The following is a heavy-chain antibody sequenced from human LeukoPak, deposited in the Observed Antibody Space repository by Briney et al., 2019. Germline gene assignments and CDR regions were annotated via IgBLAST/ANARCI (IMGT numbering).Heavy chain of an antibody. V-gene: IGHV4-31*03. CDR3: ARVNYGSATKEDY. J-gene: IGHJ4*02. D-gene: IGHD3-10*01. CDR1: GGSISSGGYY. Sequence: SQTLSLTCTVSGGSISSGGYYWSWIRQHPGKGLEWIGYIYYSGSAYYNPSLKSRVTISVDTSEKQFSLKLSSVTAADTAVYYCARVNYGSATKEDYWGQGTLVTVSS. CDR2: IYYSGSA.